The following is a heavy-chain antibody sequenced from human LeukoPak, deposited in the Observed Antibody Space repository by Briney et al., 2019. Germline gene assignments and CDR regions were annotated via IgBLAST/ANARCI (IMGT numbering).Heavy chain of an antibody. CDR3: ARVAYYYDSAGKSLKFFYGMDV. CDR2: IIPILGIA. D-gene: IGHD3-22*01. CDR1: GGTFSSYA. V-gene: IGHV1-69*04. Sequence: SVKVSCKASGGTFSSYAISWVRQAPGQGLEWMGRIIPILGIANYAQKFQGRVTITADKSTSTAYMELSSLRSEDTAVYYCARVAYYYDSAGKSLKFFYGMDVWGQGTTVTVSS. J-gene: IGHJ6*02.